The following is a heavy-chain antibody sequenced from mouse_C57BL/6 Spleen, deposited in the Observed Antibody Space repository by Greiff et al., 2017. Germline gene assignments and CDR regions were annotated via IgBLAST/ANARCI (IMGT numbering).Heavy chain of an antibody. CDR2: INPSSGYT. D-gene: IGHD3-2*02. CDR3: ALDSSGYTPLAD. J-gene: IGHJ3*01. CDR1: GYTFTSYW. V-gene: IGHV1-7*01. Sequence: QVQLQQSGAELAKPGASVKLSCKASGYTFTSYWMHWVKQRPGQGLEWIGYINPSSGYTKYNQKFKDKATLTADKSSRTAYMQLSRLTYEDSAVYYCALDSSGYTPLADWGQGALVTVSA.